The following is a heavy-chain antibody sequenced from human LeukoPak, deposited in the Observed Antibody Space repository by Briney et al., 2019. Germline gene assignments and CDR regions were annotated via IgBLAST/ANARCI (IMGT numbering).Heavy chain of an antibody. D-gene: IGHD2/OR15-2a*01. CDR3: AIVRTATKYYYYGMDV. J-gene: IGHJ6*02. Sequence: GGSLRLSCAASGFTFSDYYMSWIRQAPGKGLEWVLYISSSGSTIYYADSVKGRFTISRDNAKNSLYLQMNSLRAEDTAVYYSAIVRTATKYYYYGMDVWGQGTTVTVSS. CDR2: ISSSGSTI. V-gene: IGHV3-11*01. CDR1: GFTFSDYY.